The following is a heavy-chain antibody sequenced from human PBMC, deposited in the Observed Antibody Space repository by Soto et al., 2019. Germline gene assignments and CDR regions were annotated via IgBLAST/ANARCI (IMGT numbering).Heavy chain of an antibody. Sequence: EVQLVESGGGLVQPGGSLRLSCAASGFTFSSYDMHWVRQATGKGLEWVSAIGTAGDTYYPGSVKGRFTISRENAKNSLYLQMNSLRAGDTAVYYCARDKKTTVGYYYYGMDVWGQGTTVTVSS. CDR3: ARDKKTTVGYYYYGMDV. CDR2: IGTAGDT. CDR1: GFTFSSYD. V-gene: IGHV3-13*01. J-gene: IGHJ6*02. D-gene: IGHD4-17*01.